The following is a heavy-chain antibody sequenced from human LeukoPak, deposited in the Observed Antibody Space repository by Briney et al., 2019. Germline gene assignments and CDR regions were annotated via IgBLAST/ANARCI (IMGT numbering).Heavy chain of an antibody. V-gene: IGHV3-23*01. CDR3: AKGSTAARPYQFDY. J-gene: IGHJ4*02. CDR1: GFTFSSYA. Sequence: GGSLRLSCAASGFTFSSYAMSWVRQAPGKGLEWVSTISGSGGSTNYADSAKGRFTISRDNSKNTLYLQMNSLRAENTAVYFCAKGSTAARPYQFDYWGQGTLVTVSS. D-gene: IGHD6-6*01. CDR2: ISGSGGST.